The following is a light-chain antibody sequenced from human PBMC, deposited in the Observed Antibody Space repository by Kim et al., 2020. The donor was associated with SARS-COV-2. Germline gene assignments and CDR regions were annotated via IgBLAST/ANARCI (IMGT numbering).Light chain of an antibody. CDR2: AAS. V-gene: IGKV1-8*01. J-gene: IGKJ2*01. CDR3: QQYYSYPYT. CDR1: QGISSY. Sequence: SASPGDRVTITCRASQGISSYLAWYQQKPGKAPKLLIYAASTLESGVPSRFSGSGSGTDFILTISCLQSEDFATYYCQQYYSYPYTFGQGTKLEI.